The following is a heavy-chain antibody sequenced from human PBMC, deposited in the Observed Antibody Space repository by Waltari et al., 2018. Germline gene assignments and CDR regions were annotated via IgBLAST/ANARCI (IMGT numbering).Heavy chain of an antibody. CDR1: GFTYSVYR. D-gene: IGHD2-15*01. CDR2: ISAGDNYY. J-gene: IGHJ6*02. Sequence: EVQLVECGGGLVKPGGFLSLSCAVSGFTYSVYRMNWVRQATEKGRGCVASISAGDNYYDYADSRKGRVSIARDNAKNSLYLQMNSLTVEDRGVYYCARMGLSTPGSFHRMDVWGQGTTVAVSS. V-gene: IGHV3-21*01. CDR3: ARMGLSTPGSFHRMDV.